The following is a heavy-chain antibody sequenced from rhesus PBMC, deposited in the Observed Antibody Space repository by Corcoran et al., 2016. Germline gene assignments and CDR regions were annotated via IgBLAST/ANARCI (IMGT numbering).Heavy chain of an antibody. V-gene: IGHV4-65*01. CDR3: VRRGSSWSVDY. CDR1: GGSISSSNW. D-gene: IGHD6-13*01. CDR2: ISSSSGST. J-gene: IGHJ4*01. Sequence: QVQLQESGPGLVKPSETLSLTCAVSGGSISSSNWWSWIRQPPGKGLEWIGYISSSSGSTYYNPSLKSRVTISTDTSKNQFSLKLSAVTAADTAVYYCVRRGSSWSVDYWGQGVLVTVSS.